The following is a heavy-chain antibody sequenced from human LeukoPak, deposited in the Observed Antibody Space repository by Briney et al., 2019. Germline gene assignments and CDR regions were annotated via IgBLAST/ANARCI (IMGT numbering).Heavy chain of an antibody. CDR2: MNPNSGGA. D-gene: IGHD3-16*02. CDR3: ATALYDKVWGSFRSTPRRVLHF. V-gene: IGHV1-2*02. J-gene: IGHJ4*02. Sequence: WASVKVSCKASGYTFTSYDINWVRQATGQGPEWMGWMNPNSGGANSAQKFQGRVSMTRDTSLSTAYMDLSGLTSDDTAIYYCATALYDKVWGSFRSTPRRVLHFWGQGTLVAVSS. CDR1: GYTFTSYD.